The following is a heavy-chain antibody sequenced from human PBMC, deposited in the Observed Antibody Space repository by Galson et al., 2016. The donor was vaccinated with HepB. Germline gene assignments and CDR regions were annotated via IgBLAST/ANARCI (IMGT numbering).Heavy chain of an antibody. CDR3: ARVLGYCITTNCYDVFEI. CDR1: SGSISSGGYF. V-gene: IGHV4-31*03. Sequence: TLSLTCTVSSGSISSGGYFWSWIRQHPGKGLEWIGYIYYSGSTHYNPSLKSRVTISIDTSENQFSLELSSVTAADTAVYYCARVLGYCITTNCYDVFEIWGQGTVVTVSS. D-gene: IGHD2-2*01. CDR2: IYYSGST. J-gene: IGHJ3*02.